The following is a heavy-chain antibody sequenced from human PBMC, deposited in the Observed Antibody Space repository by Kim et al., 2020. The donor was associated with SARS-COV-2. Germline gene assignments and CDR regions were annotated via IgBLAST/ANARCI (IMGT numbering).Heavy chain of an antibody. CDR2: IVVGSGNR. CDR3: VAEPNWSDYGGNRLLWRFES. J-gene: IGHJ4*02. Sequence: SVKVSCKASGFTFGRSAVQWVRQARGQRLEWLGWIVVGSGNRIYAQKFQERVTITRDLSTTTAYMELSSLTSEDTAVYYCVAEPNWSDYGGNRLLWRFESWGQGTLVTVSS. V-gene: IGHV1-58*01. CDR1: GFTFGRSA. D-gene: IGHD4-17*01.